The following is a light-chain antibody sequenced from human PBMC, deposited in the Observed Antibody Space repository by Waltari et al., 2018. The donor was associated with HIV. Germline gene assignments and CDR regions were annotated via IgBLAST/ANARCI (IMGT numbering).Light chain of an antibody. Sequence: QSALTQAASVSGSLGLSITTSCNGTSGNIGKYNLASWYHQHPGKAPKLLFYEVTKRPSGISSRFSGSKSDTTASLTISGLQAEDEADYFCCSYAGTQNFFLFGSGT. V-gene: IGLV2-23*02. J-gene: IGLJ1*01. CDR3: CSYAGTQNFFL. CDR1: SGNIGKYNL. CDR2: EVT.